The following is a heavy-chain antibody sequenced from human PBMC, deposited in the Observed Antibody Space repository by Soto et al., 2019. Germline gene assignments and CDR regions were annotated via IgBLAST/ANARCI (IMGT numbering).Heavy chain of an antibody. CDR3: ARGIRYSLVWFDP. D-gene: IGHD2-15*01. J-gene: IGHJ5*02. Sequence: PSETLSLTCTVSGGSISGAPYYWGWIRQPPGKGLEWIGYIYYSGSTNYNPSLKSRVTISVDTSKNQFSLKLSSVTAADTAVYYCARGIRYSLVWFDPWGQGTLVTVSS. V-gene: IGHV4-61*01. CDR1: GGSISGAPYY. CDR2: IYYSGST.